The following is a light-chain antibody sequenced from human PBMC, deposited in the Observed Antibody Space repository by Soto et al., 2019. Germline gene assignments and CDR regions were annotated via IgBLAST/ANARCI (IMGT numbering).Light chain of an antibody. J-gene: IGKJ5*01. V-gene: IGKV3-11*01. CDR1: QSVSSNY. Sequence: IVFRTCADTLALCPRANATLFCGAIQSVSSNYLAWYQQRPGLAPRLLIYDASNRATGIPARFSGSGSGTDFTLTISSLEPEDFAVYYCQQRSNWPAITFGQGRRLAIK. CDR3: QQRSNWPAIT. CDR2: DAS.